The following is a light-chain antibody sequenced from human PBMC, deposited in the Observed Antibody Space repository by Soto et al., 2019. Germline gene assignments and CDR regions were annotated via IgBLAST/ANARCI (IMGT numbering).Light chain of an antibody. J-gene: IGKJ1*01. CDR3: QQYKDWPLSGKR. CDR1: RSVSSN. CDR2: GAS. V-gene: IGKV3-15*01. Sequence: EVVMTQTQATLSVSPGERASLACRASRSVSSNLAWYQQKPGQAHRLLIYGASTRATGIPARFSGSGSGAEVTLTISSLQSDDFAVYYCQQYKDWPLSGKRFGQGAKVDIK.